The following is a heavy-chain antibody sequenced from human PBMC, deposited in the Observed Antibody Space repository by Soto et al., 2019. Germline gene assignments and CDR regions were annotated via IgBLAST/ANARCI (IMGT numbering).Heavy chain of an antibody. Sequence: GGSLRLSCAASGFTFSSYGMHWVRQAPGKGLEWVAVKGRFTISRDNSKNTLYLQMNSLRAEDTAVYYCARGGNSLGYYYMDVWGKGTTVTVSS. CDR3: ARGGNSLGYYYMDV. CDR1: GFTFSSYG. J-gene: IGHJ6*03. V-gene: IGHV3-33*01. D-gene: IGHD3-16*01.